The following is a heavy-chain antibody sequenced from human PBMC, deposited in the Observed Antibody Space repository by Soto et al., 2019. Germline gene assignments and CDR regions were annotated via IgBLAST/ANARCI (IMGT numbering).Heavy chain of an antibody. Sequence: GGSLRLSCAASGFTFSSYGMHWVRQAPGKGLEWVAVKGRFTISRDNSKNTLYLQMNSLRAEDTAVYYCARGGNSLGYYYMDVWGKGTTVTVSS. CDR3: ARGGNSLGYYYMDV. CDR1: GFTFSSYG. J-gene: IGHJ6*03. V-gene: IGHV3-33*01. D-gene: IGHD3-16*01.